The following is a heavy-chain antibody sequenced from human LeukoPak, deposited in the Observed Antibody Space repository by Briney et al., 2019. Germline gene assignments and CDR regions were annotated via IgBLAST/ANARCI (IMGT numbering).Heavy chain of an antibody. CDR1: GYSISSGYY. CDR3: ARVRYDSSGYVDY. V-gene: IGHV4-38-2*02. CDR2: IYDSGST. J-gene: IGHJ4*02. D-gene: IGHD3-22*01. Sequence: SETLSLTCTVSGYSISSGYYWGWIRQPPGKGLEWIGSIYDSGSTYYNPSLKSRVTISLDTSKNQFSLKLSSVTAADTAVYYCARVRYDSSGYVDYWGQGTLVTVSS.